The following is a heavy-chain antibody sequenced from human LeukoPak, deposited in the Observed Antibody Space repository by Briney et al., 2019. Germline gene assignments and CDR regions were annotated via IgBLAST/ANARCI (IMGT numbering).Heavy chain of an antibody. CDR1: GFNFSNYG. J-gene: IGHJ6*04. V-gene: IGHV3-48*04. D-gene: IGHD3-10*02. CDR3: AELGITMIGGV. CDR2: ISSSGSTI. Sequence: GSLRLSCAASGFNFSNYGVHWVRRAPGKGLEWVSYISSSGSTIYYADSVNGRFTISRDNANNSLYLQMNSLRAEDTAVYYCAELGITMIGGVWGKGTTVTISS.